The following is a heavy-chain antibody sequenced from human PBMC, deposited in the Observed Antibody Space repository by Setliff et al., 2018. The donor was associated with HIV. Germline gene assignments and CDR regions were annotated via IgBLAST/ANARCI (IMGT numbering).Heavy chain of an antibody. J-gene: IGHJ6*03. D-gene: IGHD3-9*01. CDR1: GVSIDQNY. V-gene: IGHV4-4*07. CDR3: AKDAGVTGGLYRYYIDA. CDR2: IYVSGKT. Sequence: SETLSLTCTVSGVSIDQNYWSWVRQPAGKGLEWIGRIYVSGKTNYNPSLKSRVTMSVDASKSQVSLKLTSVTAADTAVYFCAKDAGVTGGLYRYYIDAWGKGTTVTSP.